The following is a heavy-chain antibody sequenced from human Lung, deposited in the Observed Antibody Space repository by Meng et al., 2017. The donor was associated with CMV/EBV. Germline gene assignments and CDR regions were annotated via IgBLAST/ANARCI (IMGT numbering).Heavy chain of an antibody. CDR1: GDSVSSNSAA. D-gene: IGHD3-22*01. CDR2: TFYRSKWYN. Sequence: TISGDSVSSNSAAWNWTRQSPSRGLGWLGTTFYRSKWYNNYGVSVKSRITINADTPKNKLALQLTSVTPEDTAVYFCARSGRSYLYYFDYWGQGTLVTVSS. V-gene: IGHV6-1*01. CDR3: ARSGRSYLYYFDY. J-gene: IGHJ4*02.